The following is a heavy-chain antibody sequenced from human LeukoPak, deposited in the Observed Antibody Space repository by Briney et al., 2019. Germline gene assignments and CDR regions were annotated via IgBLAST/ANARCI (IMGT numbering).Heavy chain of an antibody. J-gene: IGHJ2*01. CDR3: ARVLEGSSGQHWYFDL. V-gene: IGHV4-34*01. Sequence: SETLSLTCAVYGGSFSGYYWSWIRQPPGTGLEWIGEINHSGSTNYNPSLKSRVTISVDTSKNQFSLKLSFVAAADTAVYYCARVLEGSSGQHWYFDLWGRGTLSLSPQ. CDR2: INHSGST. CDR1: GGSFSGYY. D-gene: IGHD6-19*01.